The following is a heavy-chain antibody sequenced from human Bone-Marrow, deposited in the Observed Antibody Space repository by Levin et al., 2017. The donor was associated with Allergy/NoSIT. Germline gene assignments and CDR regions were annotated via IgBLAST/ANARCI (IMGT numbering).Heavy chain of an antibody. CDR1: GFTFEDYA. Sequence: SLKISCVASGFTFEDYAMHWVRQAPGKGLEWVSGVKWNGDFTGYADSVSGRFTISRDNARNTLYLQMNSLRLEDTAFYFCAKDMSTLAAAGDFDYWGQGILVTVSS. D-gene: IGHD6-13*01. CDR2: VKWNGDFT. V-gene: IGHV3-9*01. CDR3: AKDMSTLAAAGDFDY. J-gene: IGHJ4*02.